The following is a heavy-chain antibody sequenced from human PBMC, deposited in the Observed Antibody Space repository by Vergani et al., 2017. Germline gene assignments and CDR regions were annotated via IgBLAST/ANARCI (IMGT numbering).Heavy chain of an antibody. J-gene: IGHJ4*02. CDR2: ISGSGGST. D-gene: IGHD5-12*01. Sequence: EVQLVESGGGLVKPGGSLRLSCAASGFTFSNAWMYWVRQAPGKGLEWVSAISGSGGSTYYADSVKGRFTISRDNSKNTLYLQMNSLRAEDTAVYYCARGSGYGYGQYYFDYWGQGTLVTVSS. V-gene: IGHV3-23*04. CDR3: ARGSGYGYGQYYFDY. CDR1: GFTFSNAW.